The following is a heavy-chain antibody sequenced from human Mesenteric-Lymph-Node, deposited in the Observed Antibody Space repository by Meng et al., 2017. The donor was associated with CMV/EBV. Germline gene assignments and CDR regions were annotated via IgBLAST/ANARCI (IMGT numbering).Heavy chain of an antibody. CDR2: FDREDGKT. CDR3: ARGRDTYDFWSGYFRHQYSGMDV. D-gene: IGHD3-3*01. V-gene: IGHV1-24*01. J-gene: IGHJ6*02. Sequence: ASVKVSCKVSGYTLTEFSMHWVRQAPGKGLEWMGGFDREDGKTVYAQRFQGRVTVTEDTSTDTAYMELSSLRSDDTAVYYCARGRDTYDFWSGYFRHQYSGMDVWGQGTTVTVSS. CDR1: GYTLTEFS.